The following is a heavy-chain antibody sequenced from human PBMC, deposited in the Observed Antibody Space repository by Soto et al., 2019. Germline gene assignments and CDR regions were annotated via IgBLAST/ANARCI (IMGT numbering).Heavy chain of an antibody. D-gene: IGHD2-2*02. CDR3: ATYTPTDYYYYMDV. V-gene: IGHV4-39*01. J-gene: IGHJ6*03. Sequence: SETLSLTCTVSGGSISSSRYYWGWIRQPPGKGLEWIGSIYYSGSTYYNPSLKSRVTISVDTSKNQFSLKLSSVTAADTAVYYCATYTPTDYYYYMDVWGKGTTVTVSS. CDR1: GGSISSSRYY. CDR2: IYYSGST.